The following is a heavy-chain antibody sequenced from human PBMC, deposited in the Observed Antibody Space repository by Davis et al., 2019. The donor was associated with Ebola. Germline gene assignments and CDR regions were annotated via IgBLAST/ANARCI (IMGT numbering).Heavy chain of an antibody. Sequence: MPSETLSLTCAVYGGSFSGYYWSWIRQPPEKGLEWVGYIYYSGSTNCNPSLKSRVTISVDTSKNQFSLKLSSVTAADTAVYYCARESFSSGSYYTDYYYYGMDVWGQGTTVTVSS. J-gene: IGHJ6*02. CDR2: IYYSGST. CDR1: GGSFSGYY. D-gene: IGHD3-10*01. CDR3: ARESFSSGSYYTDYYYYGMDV. V-gene: IGHV4-59*01.